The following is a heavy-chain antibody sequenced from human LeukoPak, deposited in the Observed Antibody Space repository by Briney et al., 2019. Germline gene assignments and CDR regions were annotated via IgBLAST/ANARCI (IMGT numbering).Heavy chain of an antibody. J-gene: IGHJ6*02. V-gene: IGHV4-59*01. CDR2: IYHSGST. CDR1: GGSISSYY. D-gene: IGHD4-11*01. Sequence: SETLSLTCTVSGGSISSYYWSWIRQPPGKGLEWIGYIYHSGSTNYNPSLKSRVTISVDTSKNQFSLKLSSVTAADTAVYYCARGFEETTVYYYYYYGMDVWGQGTTVTVSS. CDR3: ARGFEETTVYYYYYYGMDV.